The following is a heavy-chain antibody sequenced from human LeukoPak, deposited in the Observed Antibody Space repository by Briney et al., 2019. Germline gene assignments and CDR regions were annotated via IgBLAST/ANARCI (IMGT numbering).Heavy chain of an antibody. J-gene: IGHJ4*01. V-gene: IGHV3-23*01. CDR2: ISGGGDST. CDR3: ARDQPLHFTEATISAPVY. D-gene: IGHD5-12*01. CDR1: GFTFSSYA. Sequence: PGGSLRLSCAASGFTFSSYAMSWVRQAPGKGLEWVSLISGGGDSTYYADSVKGRFTISRDNSKNTLYLQMNSLRAEDTALYYCARDQPLHFTEATISAPVYWGQGTLVTVSS.